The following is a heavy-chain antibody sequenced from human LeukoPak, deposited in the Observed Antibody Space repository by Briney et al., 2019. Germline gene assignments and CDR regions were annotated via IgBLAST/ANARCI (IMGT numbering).Heavy chain of an antibody. V-gene: IGHV4-34*01. J-gene: IGHJ6*02. CDR3: ARGAVNYYGMDV. CDR2: INHSGST. D-gene: IGHD3-22*01. Sequence: TXXVXGGSXXXYYWSWIRQPPGKGLEWIGEINHSGSTNYNPSLKSRVTISVDTSKNQFSLKLSSVTAADTAVYYCARGAVNYYGMDVWGQGTTVTVSS. CDR1: GGSXXXYY.